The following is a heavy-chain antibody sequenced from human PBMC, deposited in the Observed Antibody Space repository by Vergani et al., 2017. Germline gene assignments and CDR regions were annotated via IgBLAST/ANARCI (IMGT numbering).Heavy chain of an antibody. D-gene: IGHD5-12*01. J-gene: IGHJ4*02. V-gene: IGHV3-30*18. CDR1: GFTFSSYG. CDR3: AKEGRSYGRGYRHSTHFDY. Sequence: VQLVESGGGVVQPGRSLRLSCAASGFTFSSYGMHWVRQAPGKGLEWVAVISYDGSNKYYADSVKGRFTISRDNSKNTLYLQMNSLRAEDTAVYYCAKEGRSYGRGYRHSTHFDYWGQGTLVTVSS. CDR2: ISYDGSNK.